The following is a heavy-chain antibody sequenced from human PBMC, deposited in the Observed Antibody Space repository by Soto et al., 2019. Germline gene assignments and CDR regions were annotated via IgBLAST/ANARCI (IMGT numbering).Heavy chain of an antibody. CDR1: GFTFSSYG. CDR2: IWYDGSNK. V-gene: IGHV3-33*01. Sequence: QVQLVESGGGVVQPGRSLRLSCAASGFTFSSYGMHWVRQAPGKGLEWMAVIWYDGSNKYYAHSVKGRFTISRDNSKNTLYLQMNSVRAEDTAVYYCARVGYDFWSGYSGGLDYWGQGTLVTVSS. CDR3: ARVGYDFWSGYSGGLDY. J-gene: IGHJ4*02. D-gene: IGHD3-3*01.